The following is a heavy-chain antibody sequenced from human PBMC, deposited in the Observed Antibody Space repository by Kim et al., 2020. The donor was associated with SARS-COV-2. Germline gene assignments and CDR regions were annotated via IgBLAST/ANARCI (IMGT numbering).Heavy chain of an antibody. V-gene: IGHV4-39*01. CDR1: GGSISSSSYY. Sequence: SETLSLTCTVSGGSISSSSYYWGWIRQPPGKGLEWIGSTYYSGSTYYNPSLKSRVTISVDTSNNQFSLKLSSVTAADTAVYYCARRRRDSSSWWGWFDPWGQGTLVTVSS. D-gene: IGHD6-13*01. CDR2: TYYSGST. J-gene: IGHJ5*02. CDR3: ARRRRDSSSWWGWFDP.